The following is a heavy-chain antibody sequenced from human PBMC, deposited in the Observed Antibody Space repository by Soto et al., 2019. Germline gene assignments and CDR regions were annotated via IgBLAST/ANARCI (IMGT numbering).Heavy chain of an antibody. CDR2: IKEDGSER. CDR3: ATLNSFGSDY. J-gene: IGHJ4*02. V-gene: IGHV3-7*03. D-gene: IGHD5-18*01. Sequence: GGSLRLSCAVSGFSFGNYWMSWVRQAPGKGLEWLASIKEDGSERYYLDSVKGRFTISRDNAKSTLYLQMNSLRAEDTAVYYCATLNSFGSDYWGRGTLVTVSS. CDR1: GFSFGNYW.